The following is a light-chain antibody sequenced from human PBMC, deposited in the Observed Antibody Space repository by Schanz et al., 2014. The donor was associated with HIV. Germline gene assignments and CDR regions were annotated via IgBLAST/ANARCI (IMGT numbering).Light chain of an antibody. CDR1: QSISNN. V-gene: IGKV3-15*01. Sequence: EIVMTQSPATLYVSPGEGATLSCRASQSISNNLAWYQHKPGQAPRLLIYGATTRATGIPARFSGSGSATEFTLTITSLQSEDFGVYYCQQYDAWPPVFTFGPGTKVDIK. CDR2: GAT. J-gene: IGKJ3*01. CDR3: QQYDAWPPVFT.